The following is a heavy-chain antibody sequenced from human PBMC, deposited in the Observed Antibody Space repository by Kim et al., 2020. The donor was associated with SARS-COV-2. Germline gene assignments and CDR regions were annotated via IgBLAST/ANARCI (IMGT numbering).Heavy chain of an antibody. CDR1: GFDFGSYG. CDR2: ISTHNSFM. J-gene: IGHJ6*01. V-gene: IGHV3-21*04. CDR3: SKARQSQPSAVDMYV. D-gene: IGHD2-2*01. Sequence: GGAMRLSCAASGFDFGSYGMNWVRQAPGKGLEWVSPISTHNSFMYYAGSVKGRFTTSRDSSKDYLQMQRLRAGDEATSDSSKARQSQPSAVDMYV.